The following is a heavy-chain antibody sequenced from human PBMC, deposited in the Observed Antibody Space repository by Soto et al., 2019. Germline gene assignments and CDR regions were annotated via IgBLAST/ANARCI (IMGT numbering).Heavy chain of an antibody. CDR3: ARDGCSSTSCRSSGFDP. CDR2: IYYSGST. CDR1: GGSISSYY. J-gene: IGHJ5*02. Sequence: SETLSLTCTVSGGSISSYYWSWIRQPPGKGLEWIGYIYYSGSTNYNPSLKSRVTISVDTSKNQFSLKLSSVTAADTAVYYCARDGCSSTSCRSSGFDPWGQGTLVTVSS. D-gene: IGHD2-2*01. V-gene: IGHV4-59*01.